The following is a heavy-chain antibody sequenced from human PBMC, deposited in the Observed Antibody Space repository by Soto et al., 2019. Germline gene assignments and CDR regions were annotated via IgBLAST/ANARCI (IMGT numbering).Heavy chain of an antibody. Sequence: ASVKVSCKASAGTFSSYAISWVRQAPGQGLEWMGGIIPIFGTANYAQKFQGRVTITADESTSTAYMELNSLKTEDTAVYYCARALPSHIWGQGTMVTVSS. CDR3: ARALPSHI. J-gene: IGHJ3*02. CDR2: IIPIFGTA. CDR1: AGTFSSYA. V-gene: IGHV1-69*13.